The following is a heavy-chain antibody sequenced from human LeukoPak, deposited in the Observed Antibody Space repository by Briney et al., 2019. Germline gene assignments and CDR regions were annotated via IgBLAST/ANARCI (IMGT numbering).Heavy chain of an antibody. Sequence: HPGGSLRLSCAASGFTFSSYWMSWVRQAPGKGLEWVANIKQDGSEKYYVDSVKGRFTISRDNAKNSLYLQMSSLRAEDTAVYYCARITAIYYYYYMDVWGKGTTVTVSS. CDR2: IKQDGSEK. CDR1: GFTFSSYW. D-gene: IGHD1-14*01. V-gene: IGHV3-7*01. J-gene: IGHJ6*03. CDR3: ARITAIYYYYYMDV.